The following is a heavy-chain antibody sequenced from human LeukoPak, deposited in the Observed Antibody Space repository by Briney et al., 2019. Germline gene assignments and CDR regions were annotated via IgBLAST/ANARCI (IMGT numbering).Heavy chain of an antibody. Sequence: SETLSLTCTVSGGSISSYYWSWIRQPPGKGLEWIGYIYYSGSTNYNTSLKSRVTISVDTSKNQFSLKLSSVTAADTAVYYCARVGTTVAGTVGAHYYGMDVWGQGTTVTVSS. J-gene: IGHJ6*02. V-gene: IGHV4-59*01. D-gene: IGHD6-19*01. CDR1: GGSISSYY. CDR3: ARVGTTVAGTVGAHYYGMDV. CDR2: IYYSGST.